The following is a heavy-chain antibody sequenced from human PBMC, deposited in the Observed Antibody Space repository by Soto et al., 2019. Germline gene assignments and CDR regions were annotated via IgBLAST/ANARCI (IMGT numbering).Heavy chain of an antibody. CDR1: GVPFSGST. CDR3: TRQHLDVPVASAIDY. J-gene: IGHJ4*02. D-gene: IGHD6-19*01. V-gene: IGHV3-73*01. Sequence: GGSLRLSCAASGVPFSGSTIHWVRQTSGKGLEWVGRIPSKTNTYATAYAASVKGRFTISRDDSKNTAYLQMNSLKTEDTAVYYCTRQHLDVPVASAIDYWGQGTLVTVSS. CDR2: IPSKTNTYAT.